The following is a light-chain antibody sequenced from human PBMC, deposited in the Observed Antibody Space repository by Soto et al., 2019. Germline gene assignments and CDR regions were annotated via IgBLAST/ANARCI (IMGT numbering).Light chain of an antibody. J-gene: IGLJ2*01. V-gene: IGLV1-47*01. Sequence: QSVLTQPPSASGTPGQRVTISCSGSSSNIGSNYVYWYQQLPGTAPKLLIYRNNQRPSGVPDRFSGSKSGTSASLAISGLRSEDEADYDCAAWDDILSGPVFGGGTKVTVL. CDR1: SSNIGSNY. CDR3: AAWDDILSGPV. CDR2: RNN.